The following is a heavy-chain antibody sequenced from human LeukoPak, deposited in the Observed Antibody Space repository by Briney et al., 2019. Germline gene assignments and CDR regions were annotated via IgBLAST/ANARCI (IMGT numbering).Heavy chain of an antibody. CDR2: INTNTGNP. CDR3: ARDYYDSSGYYSYYYYGMDV. V-gene: IGHV7-4-1*02. Sequence: ASVKVSCKASGYTFTSYGISWVRQAPGQGLEWMGWINTNTGNPTYAQGFTGRFVFSLDTSVSTAYLQISSLKAEDTAVYYCARDYYDSSGYYSYYYYGMDVWGQGTTVTVSS. J-gene: IGHJ6*02. CDR1: GYTFTSYG. D-gene: IGHD3-22*01.